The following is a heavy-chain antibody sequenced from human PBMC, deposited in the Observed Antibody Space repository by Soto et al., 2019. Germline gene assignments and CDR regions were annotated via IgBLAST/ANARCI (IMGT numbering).Heavy chain of an antibody. CDR2: IYYSGST. CDR3: ARLVDIVATGSFSAFDI. CDR1: GGSISRGGYY. V-gene: IGHV4-31*03. D-gene: IGHD5-12*01. Sequence: SETLSLTCTVSGGSISRGGYYWSWIRQHPGKGLEWIGYIYYSGSTYYNTCHRSRVTISVATSKNQFSLKLSSVTAADTVVYYCARLVDIVATGSFSAFDIWGQGTMVTVSS. J-gene: IGHJ3*02.